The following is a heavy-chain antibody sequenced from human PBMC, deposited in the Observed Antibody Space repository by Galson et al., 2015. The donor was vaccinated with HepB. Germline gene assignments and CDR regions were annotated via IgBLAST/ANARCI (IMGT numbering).Heavy chain of an antibody. CDR3: ARVRVEATLVDY. CDR2: ISSNGGST. V-gene: IGHV3-64*01. J-gene: IGHJ4*02. CDR1: GFTFSSYG. Sequence: SLRLSCAASGFTFSSYGMHWVRQAPGKGLEYISGISSNGGSTYYANSVRGRFTISRDNSKNTLYLQMGSLRAEDMALYYCARVRVEATLVDYWGQGTLVTVSS. D-gene: IGHD1-26*01.